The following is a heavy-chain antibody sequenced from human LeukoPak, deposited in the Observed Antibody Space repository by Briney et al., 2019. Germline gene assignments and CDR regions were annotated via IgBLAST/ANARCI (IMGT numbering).Heavy chain of an antibody. D-gene: IGHD6-13*01. J-gene: IGHJ4*02. CDR2: ISTNSRTI. CDR3: ARDKVKSSTYGSFFDY. V-gene: IGHV3-48*01. CDR1: GFPFSRYS. Sequence: PGGSLRLSCAPSGFPFSRYSMNWVRQSPGKGLEWVAYISTNSRTIYSGDSVKGRFSISRDNDKSLLYLQMENLRVEDTAVYYCARDKVKSSTYGSFFDYWGQGTLVTVSS.